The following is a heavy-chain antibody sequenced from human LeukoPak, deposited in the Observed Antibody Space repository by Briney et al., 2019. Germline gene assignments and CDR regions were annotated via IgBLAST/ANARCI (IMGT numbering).Heavy chain of an antibody. V-gene: IGHV3-23*01. CDR3: ARKAGADNWRYVDM. D-gene: IGHD1-20*01. J-gene: IGHJ3*02. CDR2: ISSRAGST. CDR1: GFTFCNYA. Sequence: PGGSLRLSCAASGFTFCNYAMSRVRQAPGKGLGKVSGISSRAGSTYYAHSVKGRFTIPRDNSKNTLYLQMNSLRAEDTAVYYCARKAGADNWRYVDMWGQGTMVTVSS.